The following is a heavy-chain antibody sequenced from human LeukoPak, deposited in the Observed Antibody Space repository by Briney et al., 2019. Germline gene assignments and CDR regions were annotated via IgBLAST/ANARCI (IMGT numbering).Heavy chain of an antibody. J-gene: IGHJ4*02. Sequence: GGSLRLSCAASGFTFSSYAMHWVRQAPGKGLEWVAVISYDGSNKYYADSVKGRFTISRDNSKNTLYLQMNSLRAEDTAVYYCARDLAVMVTFWETTFDYWGQGTLVTVSS. CDR2: ISYDGSNK. CDR1: GFTFSSYA. V-gene: IGHV3-30*04. D-gene: IGHD5-18*01. CDR3: ARDLAVMVTFWETTFDY.